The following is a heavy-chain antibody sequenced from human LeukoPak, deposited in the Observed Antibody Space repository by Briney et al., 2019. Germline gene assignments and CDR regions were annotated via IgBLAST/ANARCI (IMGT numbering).Heavy chain of an antibody. Sequence: GGSLRLSCAASEFSFSRYGMHWVRQAPGKGLEWVAFIQYDGSIKLYGDSVKGRFTISRDNSKNTLYLQMNSLRPEDTAVYYCAKDVVGQQWPENYWGQGTLVTVSS. CDR2: IQYDGSIK. CDR1: EFSFSRYG. J-gene: IGHJ4*02. CDR3: AKDVVGQQWPENY. D-gene: IGHD6-19*01. V-gene: IGHV3-30*02.